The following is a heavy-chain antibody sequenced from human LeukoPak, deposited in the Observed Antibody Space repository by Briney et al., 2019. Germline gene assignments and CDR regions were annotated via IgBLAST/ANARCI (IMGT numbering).Heavy chain of an antibody. V-gene: IGHV4-61*02. J-gene: IGHJ3*02. D-gene: IGHD5-24*01. CDR3: AREVEMATIEAFDI. CDR1: GGSISSGSYY. Sequence: SQTLSLTCTVSGGSISSGSYYWSWIRQPAGKGLEWIGRIYTSGSTNYNPSLKSRVTISVDTSKNQFSLKLSSVTAADTAVYYCAREVEMATIEAFDIWGQGTMVTVSS. CDR2: IYTSGST.